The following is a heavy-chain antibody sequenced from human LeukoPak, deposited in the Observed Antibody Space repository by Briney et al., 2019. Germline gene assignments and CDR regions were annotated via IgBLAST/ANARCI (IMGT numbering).Heavy chain of an antibody. Sequence: TGESLRLSCAASGFTFSDYDMHWVRQATGKGLEWVSAIGTAGDTYYTGSVKGRFTISRENAKNSLYLQMNSLRAGDTAVYYCVRVAKERVGGVYYFDYWGQGTPVTVSS. CDR3: VRVAKERVGGVYYFDY. CDR1: GFTFSDYD. J-gene: IGHJ4*02. V-gene: IGHV3-13*01. CDR2: IGTAGDT. D-gene: IGHD1-1*01.